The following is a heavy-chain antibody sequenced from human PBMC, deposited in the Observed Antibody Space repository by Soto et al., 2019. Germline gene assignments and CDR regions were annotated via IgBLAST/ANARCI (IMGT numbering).Heavy chain of an antibody. CDR2: IWDDGKNK. CDR1: GFTFSNFG. Sequence: QVQVVESGGGVVQPGRSLRLSCVASGFTFSNFGMHWVRQAPGKGLEWVAVIWDDGKNKYYADSAEGRFTVSRDNSKNTLYLQMDSLTAEDTAVYYCARDPGQDEAMDYWGQGTLVTVSS. J-gene: IGHJ4*02. CDR3: ARDPGQDEAMDY. V-gene: IGHV3-33*01.